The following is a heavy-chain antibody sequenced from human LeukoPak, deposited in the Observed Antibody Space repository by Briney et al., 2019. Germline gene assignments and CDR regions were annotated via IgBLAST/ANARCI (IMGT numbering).Heavy chain of an antibody. CDR1: GASISSYY. Sequence: PSETLSLTCTVSGASISSYYWSWIRQPPGKGLEWIGYVYYSGNTNYNPSLKSRVTISVDTSKNQWSLKLSSVTAADTAMYYCARYCSGGSCYSSHDIWGQGTMVTVSS. D-gene: IGHD2-15*01. CDR2: VYYSGNT. J-gene: IGHJ3*02. CDR3: ARYCSGGSCYSSHDI. V-gene: IGHV4-59*01.